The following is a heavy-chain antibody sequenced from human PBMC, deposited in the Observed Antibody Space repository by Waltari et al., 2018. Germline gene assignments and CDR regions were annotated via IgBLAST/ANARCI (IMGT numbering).Heavy chain of an antibody. CDR1: GGSISSGQYY. Sequence: QVQLQESGPGLVEPSQTLSLTCTVSGGSISSGQYYWGWIRQPAGKGLEWIGRFHTSGSTEYSPSLRSRVTISIDTSKNQLSLRLTSVTAADTAVYYCARSAYCDGSTACDLVASWGQGKLVTISP. V-gene: IGHV4-61*02. J-gene: IGHJ4*02. CDR2: FHTSGST. D-gene: IGHD2-21*01. CDR3: ARSAYCDGSTACDLVAS.